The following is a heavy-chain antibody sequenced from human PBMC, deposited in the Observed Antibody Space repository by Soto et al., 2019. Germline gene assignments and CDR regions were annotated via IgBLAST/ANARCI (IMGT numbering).Heavy chain of an antibody. Sequence: GGSLRLSCAASGFTFSSYVMSWVRQAPGKGLEWVSTISAGGSSTYYADSVKGRFTISRDNSKNTLYLQMNSLRPEDTAVYYWAKEGALGLYYFDHWGQGTLVTVSS. J-gene: IGHJ4*02. V-gene: IGHV3-23*01. D-gene: IGHD3-10*01. CDR2: ISAGGSST. CDR3: AKEGALGLYYFDH. CDR1: GFTFSSYV.